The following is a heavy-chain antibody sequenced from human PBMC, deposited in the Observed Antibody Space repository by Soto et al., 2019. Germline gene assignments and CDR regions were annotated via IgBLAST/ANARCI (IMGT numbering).Heavy chain of an antibody. CDR3: AKGGWNDD. J-gene: IGHJ4*02. CDR2: ISASGGST. CDR1: GYTFSYYD. Sequence: EVQLLESGGGLVQPGGSLRLSCAASGYTFSYYDMTWVRQAPGKGLEWVSGISASGGSTYYADSVKGRFTISRDNSKNTLFLQMNSLRVEDTAVYYCAKGGWNDDWGQGTLVTVAS. V-gene: IGHV3-23*01. D-gene: IGHD1-1*01.